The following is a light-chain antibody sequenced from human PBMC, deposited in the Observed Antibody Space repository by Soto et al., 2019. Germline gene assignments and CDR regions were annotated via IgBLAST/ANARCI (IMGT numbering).Light chain of an antibody. CDR2: GAS. CDR1: QSVSSN. J-gene: IGKJ4*01. Sequence: EIVMTQSPATLSVSPGERATLSCRASQSVSSNLAWYQQKPGQAPGLLIYGASTRATDIPARFSGSGSGTEFTLTISSLQSEDFAVYYCQQYNNWPPHTFGGGTKVEIK. V-gene: IGKV3-15*01. CDR3: QQYNNWPPHT.